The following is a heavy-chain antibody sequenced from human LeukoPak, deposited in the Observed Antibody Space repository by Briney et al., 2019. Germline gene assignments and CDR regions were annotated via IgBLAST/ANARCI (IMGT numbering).Heavy chain of an antibody. J-gene: IGHJ5*02. CDR2: ISGYNVNT. CDR3: VRNIGAVMVRGIMSNWLDP. Sequence: ASVKVSCKASGYTFNHYGVSWVRQAPGQGLEWLGRISGYNVNTNYAQKVKGRLTMTTEKATSTGYLELRSLRSDDTAVYYCVRNIGAVMVRGIMSNWLDPWGEGTLVTVSS. V-gene: IGHV1-18*01. CDR1: GYTFNHYG. D-gene: IGHD3-10*01.